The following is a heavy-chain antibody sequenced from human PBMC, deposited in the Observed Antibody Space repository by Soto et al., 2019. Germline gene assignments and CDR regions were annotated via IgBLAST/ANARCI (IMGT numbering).Heavy chain of an antibody. CDR2: IIPIFGTA. J-gene: IGHJ4*02. CDR1: GGTFSSYA. CDR3: ARSRYYYDSSGYYYFDY. D-gene: IGHD3-22*01. Sequence: QVQLVQSGAELKKPGSSVKVSCKASGGTFSSYAISWVRQAPGQGLEWMGGIIPIFGTANYAQKFQGRVTITADESTSTAYMELSSLRSEDTAVYYCARSRYYYDSSGYYYFDYWGQGTLVTVSS. V-gene: IGHV1-69*01.